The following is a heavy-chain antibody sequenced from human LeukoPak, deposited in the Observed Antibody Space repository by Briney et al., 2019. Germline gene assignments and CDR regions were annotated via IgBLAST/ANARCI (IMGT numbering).Heavy chain of an antibody. CDR2: ITESSSYI. J-gene: IGHJ4*02. Sequence: PGGSLRLSCAASGFTFSSYSMNWVRQAPGKGLEWVSSITESSSYIYYADSVKGRFTISKDNAKNSLYLQMNSLRAEDTAVYYCARGTGDRGFDYWGQGTLVTVSS. V-gene: IGHV3-21*01. D-gene: IGHD7-27*01. CDR3: ARGTGDRGFDY. CDR1: GFTFSSYS.